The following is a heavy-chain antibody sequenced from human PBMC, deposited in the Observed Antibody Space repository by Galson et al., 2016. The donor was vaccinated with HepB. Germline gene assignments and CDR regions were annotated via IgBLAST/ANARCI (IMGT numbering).Heavy chain of an antibody. CDR1: GSSIRSSNW. J-gene: IGHJ6*02. CDR2: IYHSGST. V-gene: IGHV4-4*02. Sequence: SETLSLTCAASGSSIRSSNWWSWVRQPPGKGLEWIGEIYHSGSTNYNPSLKSRVAISVDKSKNQFSLKLNSVTAADTAVYYCARRKSTVTYYSYGMDVWGQGTTVTVSS. CDR3: ARRKSTVTYYSYGMDV. D-gene: IGHD4-17*01.